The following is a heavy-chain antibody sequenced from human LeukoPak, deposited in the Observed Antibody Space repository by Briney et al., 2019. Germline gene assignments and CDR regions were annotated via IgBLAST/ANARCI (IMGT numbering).Heavy chain of an antibody. Sequence: SETLSLTCTVSGDSISSSFYYWGWIRQPPGKGLEWIGYIYYSGSTNYNPSLKSRVAISVDTSKNQFSLKLSSVTAADTAVYYCARLGVATSYYYYYYMDVWGKGTTVTISS. CDR2: IYYSGST. D-gene: IGHD5-12*01. J-gene: IGHJ6*03. V-gene: IGHV4-61*05. CDR1: GDSISSSFYY. CDR3: ARLGVATSYYYYYYMDV.